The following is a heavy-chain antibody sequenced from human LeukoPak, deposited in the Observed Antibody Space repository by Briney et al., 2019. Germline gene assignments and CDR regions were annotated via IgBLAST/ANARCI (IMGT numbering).Heavy chain of an antibody. D-gene: IGHD3-16*01. J-gene: IGHJ3*02. CDR3: AKGYDYVWGRSYPVVAFDI. Sequence: GGSLRLSCVASGFTFSSRDWMTWVRQAPGKGLEWVANIKQDGSEKNYVDSVKGRFTISRDNAKNSVDLQMNSLRAEDTAVYYCAKGYDYVWGRSYPVVAFDIWGQGTMVTVSS. CDR2: IKQDGSEK. V-gene: IGHV3-7*01. CDR1: GFTFSSRDW.